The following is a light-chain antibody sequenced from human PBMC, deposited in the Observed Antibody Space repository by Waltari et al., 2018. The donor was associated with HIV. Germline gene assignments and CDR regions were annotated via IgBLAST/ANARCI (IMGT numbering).Light chain of an antibody. CDR3: QQYYSSPWT. Sequence: DIVMTQFPDSLAVSRGERATVNCKSSQSVLYSSSNKNHLAWYQPKPGQPPKLLIYWASTRESGVPDRFSGSGSGTDFTLPISSLQAEDVAVYYCQQYYSSPWTFGQGTKLEIK. J-gene: IGKJ1*01. CDR1: QSVLYSSSNKNH. CDR2: WAS. V-gene: IGKV4-1*01.